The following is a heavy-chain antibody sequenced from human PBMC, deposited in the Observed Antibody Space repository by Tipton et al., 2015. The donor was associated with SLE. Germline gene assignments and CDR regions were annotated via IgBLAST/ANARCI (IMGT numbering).Heavy chain of an antibody. CDR1: GFTFSDYY. J-gene: IGHJ4*02. CDR3: ARRLTRYSGYDYFDY. V-gene: IGHV4-34*01. D-gene: IGHD5-12*01. Sequence: LRLSCAASGFTFSDYYMSWIRQPPGKGLEWIGEINHSGSTNYNPSLKSRVTISVDTSKNQFSLKLSSVTAADTAVYYCARRLTRYSGYDYFDYWGQGTLVTVSS. CDR2: INHSGST.